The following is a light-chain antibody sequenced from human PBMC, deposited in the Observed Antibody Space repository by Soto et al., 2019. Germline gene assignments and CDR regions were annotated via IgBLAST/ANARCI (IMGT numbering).Light chain of an antibody. V-gene: IGKV1-27*01. CDR2: AAS. J-gene: IGKJ3*01. CDR3: QKYNWLPFT. CDR1: QGIANY. Sequence: DIQMTQSPSSLGASVGDRVTISCRASQGIANYLAWYQQKPGEVPKLLIFAASTLHSGVSSRFTGSGSGTEFTLTISSLQPEDVATYYCQKYNWLPFTFGPGTKVEI.